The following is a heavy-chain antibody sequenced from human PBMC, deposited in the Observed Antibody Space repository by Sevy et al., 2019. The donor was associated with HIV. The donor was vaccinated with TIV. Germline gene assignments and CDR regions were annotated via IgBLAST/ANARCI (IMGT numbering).Heavy chain of an antibody. CDR3: ARDFWSGYYTRGRDYYYGMDV. CDR2: INSDGSST. J-gene: IGHJ6*02. D-gene: IGHD3-3*01. V-gene: IGHV3-74*01. Sequence: QLGGSLRLSCAASGFTFSSYWMHWVRQAPGKGLVWVSRINSDGSSTSYADSVKGRFTISRDNAKNTLYLQMNSLRAEDTAVYYCARDFWSGYYTRGRDYYYGMDVWGQGTTVTVSS. CDR1: GFTFSSYW.